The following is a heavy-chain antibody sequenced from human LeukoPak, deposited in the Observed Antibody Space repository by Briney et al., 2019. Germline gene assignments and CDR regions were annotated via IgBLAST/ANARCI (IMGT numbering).Heavy chain of an antibody. CDR3: ARVRYSDSSVLTRKRSYYSDY. D-gene: IGHD3-22*01. CDR1: GGSFSGYY. Sequence: PSETLSLTCAVYGGSFSGYYWSWIRQPPGKGLESIGHISTSGSTNYNPSLKSRVTMSVDTSKNQFSLKLSSVTAADTAVYYCARVRYSDSSVLTRKRSYYSDYWGQGTLVTVSS. V-gene: IGHV4-59*10. CDR2: ISTSGST. J-gene: IGHJ4*02.